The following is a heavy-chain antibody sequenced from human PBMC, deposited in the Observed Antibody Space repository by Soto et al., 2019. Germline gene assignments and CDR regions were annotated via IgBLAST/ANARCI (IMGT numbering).Heavy chain of an antibody. CDR2: ISDDGNNK. V-gene: IGHV3-30-3*01. D-gene: IGHD5-18*01. J-gene: IGHJ6*01. CDR3: ARAYSPPPMMDV. Sequence: QVQLVESGGGVVHPGRSLRLSCAASGFTFSSYAMHWVRQAPGKGLEWLAVISDDGNNKNYADSVKGRFTVSRDNSRNTLYLEMNSPRPADTAVYFCARAYSPPPMMDVW. CDR1: GFTFSSYA.